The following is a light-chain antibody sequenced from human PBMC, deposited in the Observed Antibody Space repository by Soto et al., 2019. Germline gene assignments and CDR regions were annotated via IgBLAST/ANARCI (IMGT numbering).Light chain of an antibody. Sequence: ESVLTQFPATLSLSPGDGATLSCRASQSVSSYFAWDQQKRGQAPRLLIYDSSNRATGIPARFSGSGSGPDFSLIISSLEPEDVAVYFCQQRSSWHLYFGGWTKVEIK. CDR2: DSS. CDR3: QQRSSWHLY. CDR1: QSVSSY. V-gene: IGKV3-11*01. J-gene: IGKJ4*01.